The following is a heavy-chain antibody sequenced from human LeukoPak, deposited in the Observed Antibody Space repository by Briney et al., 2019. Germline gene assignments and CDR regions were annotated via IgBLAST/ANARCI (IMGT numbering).Heavy chain of an antibody. CDR3: ARDYGYTPYYFDY. CDR2: LTGRGDTT. J-gene: IGHJ4*01. CDR1: GFTFDTYA. D-gene: IGHD5-18*01. Sequence: PGGSLRLSCAASGFTFDTYAMAWVRQAPGKGLQWVSTLTGRGDTTYYAESVKGRFTIFRDNSKNTAYLQMNSLRVDDTAVYYCARDYGYTPYYFDYWGQGTLVTVSS. V-gene: IGHV3-23*01.